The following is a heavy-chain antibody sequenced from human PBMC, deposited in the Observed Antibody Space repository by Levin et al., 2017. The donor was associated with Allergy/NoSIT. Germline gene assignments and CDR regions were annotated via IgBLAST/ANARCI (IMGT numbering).Heavy chain of an antibody. CDR3: ARGVGATDYFDY. Sequence: LSLTCAASGFTFSSYGMHWVRQAPGKGLEWVAVIWYDGSNKYYADSVKGRFTISRDNSKNTLYLQMNSLRAEDTAVYYCARGVGATDYFDYWGQGTLVTVSS. J-gene: IGHJ4*02. V-gene: IGHV3-33*01. CDR2: IWYDGSNK. D-gene: IGHD1-26*01. CDR1: GFTFSSYG.